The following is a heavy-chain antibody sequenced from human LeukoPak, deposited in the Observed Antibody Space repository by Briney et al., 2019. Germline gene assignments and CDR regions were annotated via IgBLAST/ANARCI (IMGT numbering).Heavy chain of an antibody. D-gene: IGHD6-13*01. CDR2: ISGSSGST. CDR1: GFSFSTYA. V-gene: IGHV3-23*01. Sequence: GGSLRLSCAASGFSFSTYAMSWVRQAPGKGLEWVSAISGSSGSTYYADSGKGRFTISRDNSKNTLYLQMNSLRAEDTAVYYCTSQRVEQQLVGYDYWGQGTLVTVSS. CDR3: TSQRVEQQLVGYDY. J-gene: IGHJ4*02.